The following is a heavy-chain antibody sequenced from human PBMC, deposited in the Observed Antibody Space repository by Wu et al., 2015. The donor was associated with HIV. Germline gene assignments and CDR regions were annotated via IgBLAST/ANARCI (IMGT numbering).Heavy chain of an antibody. Sequence: QVQLVQSGAEVKKPGSSVRVSCKASEDTFSNYAVNWVRHAPGQGLEWMGGIIPIMGTPRYAEKFHGRLSITTDDSMSTAFMELNSLRSEDSAIYFCATYPGWTGVLDAFDVWGQGTMVTVSS. CDR1: EDTFSNYA. CDR2: IIPIMGTP. J-gene: IGHJ3*01. D-gene: IGHD6-19*01. CDR3: ATYPGWTGVLDAFDV. V-gene: IGHV1-69*05.